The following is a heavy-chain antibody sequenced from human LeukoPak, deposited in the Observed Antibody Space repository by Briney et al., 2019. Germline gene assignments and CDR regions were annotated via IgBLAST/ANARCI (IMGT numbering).Heavy chain of an antibody. D-gene: IGHD1-1*01. Sequence: SETLSLTCTVSGGSISSYYWSWIRQPAGKGLEWIGRIYTSGSTNYNPSLKSRVAMSVDTSKNQFSLKLSSVTAADTAVYYCARDNPPTWKIDYWGQGTLVTVSS. CDR2: IYTSGST. V-gene: IGHV4-4*07. CDR3: ARDNPPTWKIDY. CDR1: GGSISSYY. J-gene: IGHJ4*02.